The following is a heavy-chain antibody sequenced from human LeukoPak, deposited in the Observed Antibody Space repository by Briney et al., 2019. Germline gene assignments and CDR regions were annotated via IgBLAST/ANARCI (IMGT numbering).Heavy chain of an antibody. CDR3: AKVFSSIAAALDY. V-gene: IGHV3-30*18. D-gene: IGHD6-13*01. Sequence: GRSLRLSCAASGFTFSSYGMHWVRQAPGKGLEWVAVISYDGSNKYYADSVKGRFTISRDNSKNTLYLQMNSLRAEDTAVYYCAKVFSSIAAALDYWGQGTLVTVSS. CDR2: ISYDGSNK. J-gene: IGHJ4*02. CDR1: GFTFSSYG.